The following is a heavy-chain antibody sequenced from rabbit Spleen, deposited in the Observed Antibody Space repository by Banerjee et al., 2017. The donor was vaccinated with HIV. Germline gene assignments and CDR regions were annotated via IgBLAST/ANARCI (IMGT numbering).Heavy chain of an antibody. CDR2: IDIGGSDFT. Sequence: QSLEESGGDLVKPGASLTLTCKASGLDFSGDSYDSYMCWIRQAPGKGLEWIACIDIGGSDFTYFASWAKGRFTISKTSSTTVTLQMTSLTVADTATYFCARDTGSSFSTYGMDLWGQGTLVTVS. J-gene: IGHJ6*01. CDR3: ARDTGSSFSTYGMDL. CDR1: GLDFSGDSY. D-gene: IGHD8-1*01. V-gene: IGHV1S40*01.